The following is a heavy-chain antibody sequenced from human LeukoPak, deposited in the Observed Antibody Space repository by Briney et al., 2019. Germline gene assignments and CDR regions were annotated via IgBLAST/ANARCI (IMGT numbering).Heavy chain of an antibody. CDR3: AKRGGGVVLVDTTRYYFDS. J-gene: IGHJ4*02. CDR2: FGSSANT. CDR1: GFTFSSYA. Sequence: GGSLRLSCAASGFTFSSYAMSWVRQAPGKGLEWVSTFGSSANTYYADSVKGRFTISRDNSRNTLYLQMNTLKVGDTAVYYCAKRGGGVVLVDTTRYYFDSWGQGTLVTVSS. D-gene: IGHD2-15*01. V-gene: IGHV3-23*01.